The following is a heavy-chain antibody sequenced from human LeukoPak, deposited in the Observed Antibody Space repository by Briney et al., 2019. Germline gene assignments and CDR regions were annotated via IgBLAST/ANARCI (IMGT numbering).Heavy chain of an antibody. CDR2: IYPGDSDT. CDR1: GCSFTSYW. Sequence: GESLKISCKGSGCSFTSYWIGWVRQMPGKGLEWMGIIYPGDSDTRYSPSFQGQVTISADKSISTAYLQWSSLKASDTAMYYCARQGKGRGLPRGYSGGTYYYYYMDVWGKGTTVTISS. J-gene: IGHJ6*03. D-gene: IGHD5-18*01. V-gene: IGHV5-51*01. CDR3: ARQGKGRGLPRGYSGGTYYYYYMDV.